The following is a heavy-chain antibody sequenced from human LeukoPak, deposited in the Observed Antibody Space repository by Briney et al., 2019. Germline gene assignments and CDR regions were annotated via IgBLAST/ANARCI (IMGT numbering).Heavy chain of an antibody. CDR1: GYTFTGYY. J-gene: IGHJ4*02. V-gene: IGHV1-2*02. CDR3: ARRVPAAVLDV. D-gene: IGHD2-2*01. Sequence: EASVKVSCKACGYTFTGYYLHWVRQAPGQGLEWMGWINPRTGGTNYAQKFQGRVTLTRDTSISTAYMELRRLRYDDTAVYYCARRVPAAVLDVWGQGTLVTVSS. CDR2: INPRTGGT.